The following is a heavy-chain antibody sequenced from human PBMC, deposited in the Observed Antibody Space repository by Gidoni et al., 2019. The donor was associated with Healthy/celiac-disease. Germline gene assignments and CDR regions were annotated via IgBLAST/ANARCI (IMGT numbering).Heavy chain of an antibody. D-gene: IGHD2-15*01. V-gene: IGHV3-49*03. J-gene: IGHJ6*02. Sequence: EVQLVESGGGLVQPGRSLRLSCTASGFTFGDYAMSWFRQAPGKGLEGVGFIRRKAYGGTTEYAASVKGRFTISRDDSKSIAYLQMNSLKTEDTAVYYCTRYCSGGSCYSYYYYYYGMDVWGQGTTVTVSS. CDR2: IRRKAYGGTT. CDR3: TRYCSGGSCYSYYYYYYGMDV. CDR1: GFTFGDYA.